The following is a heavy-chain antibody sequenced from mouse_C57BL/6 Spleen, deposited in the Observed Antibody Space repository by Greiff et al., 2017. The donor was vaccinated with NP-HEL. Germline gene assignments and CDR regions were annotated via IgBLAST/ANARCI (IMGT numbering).Heavy chain of an antibody. V-gene: IGHV1-59*01. CDR2: IDPSDSYT. Sequence: VQLQQSGAELVRPGTSVKLSCKASGYTFTSYWMHWVKQRPGQGLEWIGVIDPSDSYTNYNQKFKGKATLTVDTSSSTAYMQLSSLTSEDSAVYYCARSGIYYGYDEWFAYWGQGTLVTVSA. CDR3: ARSGIYYGYDEWFAY. D-gene: IGHD2-2*01. J-gene: IGHJ3*01. CDR1: GYTFTSYW.